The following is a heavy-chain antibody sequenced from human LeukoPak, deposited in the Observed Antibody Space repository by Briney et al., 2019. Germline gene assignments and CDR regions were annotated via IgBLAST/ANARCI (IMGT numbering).Heavy chain of an antibody. Sequence: GGSLRLSCAASGFTFSSNYMSWVRQAPGKGLEGVSVIYSGGSTYYADSVKGRFTISRDNSKNTLYLQMNSLRAEDTAVYYCARFYGDYAQAFDIWGQGTMVTVSS. CDR2: IYSGGST. CDR3: ARFYGDYAQAFDI. J-gene: IGHJ3*02. V-gene: IGHV3-53*01. D-gene: IGHD4-17*01. CDR1: GFTFSSNY.